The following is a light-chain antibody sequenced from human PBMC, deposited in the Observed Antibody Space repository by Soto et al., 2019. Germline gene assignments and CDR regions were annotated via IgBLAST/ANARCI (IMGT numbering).Light chain of an antibody. CDR3: QQSYSSPPT. CDR2: AAS. Sequence: DIEMTQSQSSLSASVEDRVIITCRASQGISNHLNWYQQKPGKAPKLLIFAASSLQSGVPSRFSGSRSGPDFTLTISSLQPEDFATYYCQQSYSSPPTFGQGTKVDIK. CDR1: QGISNH. V-gene: IGKV1-39*01. J-gene: IGKJ1*01.